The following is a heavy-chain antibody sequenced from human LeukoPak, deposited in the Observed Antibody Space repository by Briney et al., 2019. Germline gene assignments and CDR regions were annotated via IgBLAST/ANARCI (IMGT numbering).Heavy chain of an antibody. J-gene: IGHJ4*02. D-gene: IGHD1-14*01. CDR2: ISYDGSNK. CDR1: GFTFSSYG. V-gene: IGHV3-30*03. CDR3: ARGGKSAPFDY. Sequence: GRSLRLSCAASGFTFSSYGMHWVRQAPGKGLEWVAVISYDGSNKYYADSVKGRFTISRDNSKNTLYLQMNSLRAEDTAVYYCARGGKSAPFDYWGQGTLVTVSS.